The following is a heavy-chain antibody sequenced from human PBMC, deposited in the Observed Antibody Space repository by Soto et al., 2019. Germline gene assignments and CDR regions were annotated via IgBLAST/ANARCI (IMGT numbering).Heavy chain of an antibody. D-gene: IGHD2-2*01. J-gene: IGHJ6*02. CDR1: GYTFTSYG. CDR2: IIPIFGTA. Sequence: GASVKVSCKASGYTFTSYGIRWVRQAPGQGLGWLGGIIPIFGTANYAQKFQGRVTITADESTSTAYMELSSLRSEDTAVYYCARDLRDIVLVPAAMRYYGMDVWGQGTTVTVS. V-gene: IGHV1-69*13. CDR3: ARDLRDIVLVPAAMRYYGMDV.